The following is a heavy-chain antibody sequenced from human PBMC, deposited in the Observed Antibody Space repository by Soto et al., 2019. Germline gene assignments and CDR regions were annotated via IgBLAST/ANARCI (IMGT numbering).Heavy chain of an antibody. CDR2: INPNSGNA. CDR1: GYSFTSYW. Sequence: GESLKISCKGSGYSFTSYWIGWARQLPGKGLEWMGWINPNSGNAVYAQKFQARFTMTRDNSLSTAYMELKDLRSDDTAVYYCARGRKGWFDPWGQGTLVTV. J-gene: IGHJ5*02. V-gene: IGHV1-8*02. CDR3: ARGRKGWFDP.